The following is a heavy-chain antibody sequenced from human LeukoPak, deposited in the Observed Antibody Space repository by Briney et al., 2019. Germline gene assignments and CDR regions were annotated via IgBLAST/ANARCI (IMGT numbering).Heavy chain of an antibody. CDR1: GDTFINYA. V-gene: IGHV1-69*04. CDR3: ARDSRQGYGSPKFDY. CDR2: IIPILGIA. Sequence: GASVKVSCKASGDTFINYAISWVRQAPGQGLEWMGRIIPILGIANYAQKFQGRVTITADKSTSTAYMELSSLRSEDTAVYYCARDSRQGYGSPKFDYWGQGTLVTVSS. J-gene: IGHJ4*02. D-gene: IGHD5-18*01.